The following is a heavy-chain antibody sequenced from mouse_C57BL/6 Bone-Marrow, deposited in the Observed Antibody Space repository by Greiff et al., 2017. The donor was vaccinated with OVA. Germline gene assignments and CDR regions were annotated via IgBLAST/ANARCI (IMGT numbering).Heavy chain of an antibody. CDR3: SRASYYYDDSLDY. CDR2: ISYSGST. V-gene: IGHV3-2*02. Sequence: EVKLQESGPGLVKPSQSLSLTCTVTGYSITSDYAWNWIRQFPGNKLEWMGYISYSGSTSYSPSLKSRTSITRDTSKNQFFLQLHSVTTEDTATYYCSRASYYYDDSLDYWGQGTTLTVSS. D-gene: IGHD1-1*01. J-gene: IGHJ2*01. CDR1: GYSITSDYA.